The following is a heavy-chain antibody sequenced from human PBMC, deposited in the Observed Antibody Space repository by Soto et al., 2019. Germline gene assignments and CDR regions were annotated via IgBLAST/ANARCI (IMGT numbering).Heavy chain of an antibody. CDR3: ARDDATYCGGDCYRYFYYGMDV. CDR2: IIPMFHTA. V-gene: IGHV1-69*13. D-gene: IGHD2-21*02. J-gene: IGHJ6*02. CDR1: GGTISNHA. Sequence: AVKVSCKTAGGTISNHAISRVRQDLGQGLEGVGGIIPMFHTADYEKRFQGRVTITADDSTTTVCMELSGLRSEDTAMYYCARDDATYCGGDCYRYFYYGMDVWGQGTTVTVSS.